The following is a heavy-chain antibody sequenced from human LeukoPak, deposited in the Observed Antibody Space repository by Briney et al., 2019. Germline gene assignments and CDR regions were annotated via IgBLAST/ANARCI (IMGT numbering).Heavy chain of an antibody. J-gene: IGHJ4*02. CDR3: ARDGDYYDSSGYTDY. V-gene: IGHV3-48*03. D-gene: IGHD3-22*01. Sequence: GGTLRLSCGASGFTFSSYEMNWVRQAPGKGLEWLSYIGSSDSTTHYADSVKGRFTISRDNAKNSLYLQMNSLRVEDTAVYYCARDGDYYDSSGYTDYWGQGTLVTVSS. CDR2: IGSSDSTT. CDR1: GFTFSSYE.